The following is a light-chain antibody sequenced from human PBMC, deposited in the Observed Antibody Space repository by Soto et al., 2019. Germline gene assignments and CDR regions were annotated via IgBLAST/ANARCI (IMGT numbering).Light chain of an antibody. Sequence: DIQMTQSPSTLSASVGDRVTITCRASQSISSWLAWYQQKPGKSPKLLIYDASILQRGVPSRFSGRGSGTEFALTISSLQPDDFATYYCQQYDTYSSWTFGQGTKVELK. V-gene: IGKV1-5*01. J-gene: IGKJ1*01. CDR2: DAS. CDR3: QQYDTYSSWT. CDR1: QSISSW.